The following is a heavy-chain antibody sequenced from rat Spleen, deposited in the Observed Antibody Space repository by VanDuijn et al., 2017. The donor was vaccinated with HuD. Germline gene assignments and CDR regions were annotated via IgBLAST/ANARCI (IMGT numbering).Heavy chain of an antibody. CDR3: ARSRYNNYVRDA. CDR1: AYSIISSYR. CDR2: LNSAGTT. D-gene: IGHD1-10*01. J-gene: IGHJ4*01. V-gene: IGHV3-3*01. Sequence: VQLLESGPGLVKPSQSLSLTCSVTAYSIISSYRWNWIRKFPGNKLEWMGHLNSAGTTNYNPSLKSRISITRDTSKNQFFLQVNSVSTEDTATYYCARSRYNNYVRDAWGQGASVTVSA.